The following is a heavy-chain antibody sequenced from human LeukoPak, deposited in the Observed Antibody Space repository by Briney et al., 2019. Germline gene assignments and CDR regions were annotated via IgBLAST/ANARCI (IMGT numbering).Heavy chain of an antibody. CDR1: GGSFSGYY. CDR3: ATRPDGPGWFDP. J-gene: IGHJ5*02. D-gene: IGHD1-14*01. V-gene: IGHV4-34*01. Sequence: SETLSLTCAVYGGSFSGYYWSWIRQPPGKGLEWIGEINHSESTNYNPSLKSRVTVSVDTSKNQFSLKLTSVTAADTAVYYCATRPDGPGWFDPWGQGTLVTVSA. CDR2: INHSEST.